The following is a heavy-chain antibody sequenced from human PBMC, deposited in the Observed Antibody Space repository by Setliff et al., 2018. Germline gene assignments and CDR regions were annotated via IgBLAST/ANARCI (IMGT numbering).Heavy chain of an antibody. J-gene: IGHJ6*02. V-gene: IGHV3-7*01. D-gene: IGHD3-3*01. Sequence: PGGSLRLSCAASGFTFSSYWMHWVRQAPGKGLEWVANIKQDGSEKYYVDSVKGRFTISRDNAKNSLYLQMNSLRAEDTAAYYCAREGRVLQFLEWLGNYYYYGMDVWGQGTTVTVSS. CDR1: GFTFSSYW. CDR3: AREGRVLQFLEWLGNYYYYGMDV. CDR2: IKQDGSEK.